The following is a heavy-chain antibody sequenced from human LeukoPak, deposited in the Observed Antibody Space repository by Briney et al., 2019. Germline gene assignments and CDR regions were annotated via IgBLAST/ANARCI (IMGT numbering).Heavy chain of an antibody. CDR1: GFTFSSYA. J-gene: IGHJ4*02. V-gene: IGHV3-23*01. D-gene: IGHD6-19*01. Sequence: PGGSLRLSCAASGFTFSSYAMSWVRQAPGKGLEWVSAISGSGGSTYYADSVKGRFTISRDNSQITLYLQMNSLRAEDTAVYFCAKGPLTEVAGTTWDSWGQGTLVTVSS. CDR2: ISGSGGST. CDR3: AKGPLTEVAGTTWDS.